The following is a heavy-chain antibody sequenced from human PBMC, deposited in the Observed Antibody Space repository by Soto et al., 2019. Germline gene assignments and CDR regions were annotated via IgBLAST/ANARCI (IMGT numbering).Heavy chain of an antibody. CDR1: GGSISDGYY. D-gene: IGHD3-22*01. CDR2: ISASGST. CDR3: ARRDRSGFSYWLDT. Sequence: SETLSLTCTVSGGSISDGYYWTWIRQHPGKGLEWIGSISASGSTSYNPSLKSRLTVSVDKSKNQFSLNLRSVTAADTAVYYCARRDRSGFSYWLDTWGQGTLATVSS. V-gene: IGHV4-31*03. J-gene: IGHJ5*02.